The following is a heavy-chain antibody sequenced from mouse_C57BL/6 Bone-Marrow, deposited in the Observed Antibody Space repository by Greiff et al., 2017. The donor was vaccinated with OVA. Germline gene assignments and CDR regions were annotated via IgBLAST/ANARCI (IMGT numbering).Heavy chain of an antibody. CDR1: GYTFTDYY. J-gene: IGHJ4*01. CDR3: APYYGSPFYYAMAY. Sequence: EVQLQQSGPVLVKPGASVKMSCKASGYTFTDYYMNWVKQSHGKSLEWIGVINPYNGGTSYNQKFKGKATLTVDKSSSTAYMELNSLTSEDTAVYYCAPYYGSPFYYAMAYWGQGTSVTVSS. V-gene: IGHV1-19*01. CDR2: INPYNGGT. D-gene: IGHD1-1*01.